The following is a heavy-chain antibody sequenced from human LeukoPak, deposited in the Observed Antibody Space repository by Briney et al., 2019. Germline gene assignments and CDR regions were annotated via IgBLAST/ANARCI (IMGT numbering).Heavy chain of an antibody. V-gene: IGHV4-4*02. Sequence: SETLSLTCGVSGGSISSGIWWSWVRQPPGKGLEWIGEIYHSGSTNYNPSLKSRGTISVDKSKSQFSLKLSSVTAADTAVYYCARVYGSGSYYNGYYYYYMDVWGKGTTVTISS. J-gene: IGHJ6*03. CDR3: ARVYGSGSYYNGYYYYYMDV. D-gene: IGHD3-10*01. CDR2: IYHSGST. CDR1: GGSISSGIW.